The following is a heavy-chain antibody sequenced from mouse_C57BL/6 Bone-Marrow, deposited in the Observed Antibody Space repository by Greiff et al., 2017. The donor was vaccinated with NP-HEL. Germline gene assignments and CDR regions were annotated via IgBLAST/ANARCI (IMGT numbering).Heavy chain of an antibody. D-gene: IGHD2-5*01. J-gene: IGHJ4*01. V-gene: IGHV2-2*01. Sequence: VQLKESGPGLVQPSQSLSITCTVSGFSLTSYGVHWVRQSPGKGLEWLGVIWSGGSTDYNAAFISRLSISKDKSKSQVFFKMNSLQADDTAIYYCARNCYSNYLYAMDYWGQGPSVTVSS. CDR2: IWSGGST. CDR3: ARNCYSNYLYAMDY. CDR1: GFSLTSYG.